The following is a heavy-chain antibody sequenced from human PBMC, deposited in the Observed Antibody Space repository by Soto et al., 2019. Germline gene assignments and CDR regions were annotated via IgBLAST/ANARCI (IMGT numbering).Heavy chain of an antibody. J-gene: IGHJ6*01. CDR2: MYSSGDV. Sequence: VPLVESGGALVQPGGSLRLSCATSGFALRDSAMHWVRQVSGGGLQWVSGMYSSGDVGYAGSVRGRFTMSRDVARNALFLQMGSLPADDTALYYCVKDNLAGGADVWGQGTTVTVS. D-gene: IGHD3-10*01. CDR3: VKDNLAGGADV. CDR1: GFALRDSA. V-gene: IGHV3-9*01.